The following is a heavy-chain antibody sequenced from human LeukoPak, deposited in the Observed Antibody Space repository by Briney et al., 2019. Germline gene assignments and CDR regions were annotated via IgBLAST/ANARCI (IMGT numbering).Heavy chain of an antibody. Sequence: GGSLRLSCAASGSTSGTSWMSWVRHAPGKGLEWVANINQDGSAQYYVDSVKGRFTISRDNAKSSLYLQMNSLRAEDTAVYYCARSARRGQGTLVTVSS. J-gene: IGHJ4*02. V-gene: IGHV3-7*01. CDR3: ARSAR. CDR1: GSTSGTSW. CDR2: INQDGSAQ.